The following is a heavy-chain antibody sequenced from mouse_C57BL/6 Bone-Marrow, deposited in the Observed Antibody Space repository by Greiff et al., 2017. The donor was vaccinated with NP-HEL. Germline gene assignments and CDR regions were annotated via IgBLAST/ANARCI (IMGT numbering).Heavy chain of an antibody. J-gene: IGHJ4*01. Sequence: EVKVEESGGGLVKPGGSLKLSCAASGFTFSDYGMHWVRQAPEKGLEWVAYISSGSSTIYYADTVKGRFTISRDNAKNTLFLQMTSLRSEDTAMYYCARATALAMDYWGQGTSVTVSS. CDR3: ARATALAMDY. CDR1: GFTFSDYG. V-gene: IGHV5-17*01. D-gene: IGHD3-2*01. CDR2: ISSGSSTI.